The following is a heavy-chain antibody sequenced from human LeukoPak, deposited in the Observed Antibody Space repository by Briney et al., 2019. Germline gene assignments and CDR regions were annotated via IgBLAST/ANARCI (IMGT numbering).Heavy chain of an antibody. Sequence: GGSLRLSCAASGFTFSSYAMSWVRQAPGKGLEWVSAISGSGGSTYYADSVKGRFTISRDNSKNTLYLQMNSLRAEDTAVYYCAKGATMMVRSPLGEKYFQHGGQGTLVTVS. CDR1: GFTFSSYA. D-gene: IGHD3-22*01. CDR3: AKGATMMVRSPLGEKYFQH. CDR2: ISGSGGST. V-gene: IGHV3-23*01. J-gene: IGHJ1*01.